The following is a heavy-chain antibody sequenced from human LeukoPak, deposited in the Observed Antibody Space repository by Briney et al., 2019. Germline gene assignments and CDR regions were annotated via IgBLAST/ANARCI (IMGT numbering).Heavy chain of an antibody. D-gene: IGHD5-24*01. J-gene: IGHJ3*02. CDR3: ARQRWPGPFDI. Sequence: GASVKVSCKASGGTFSSYAISWVRQAPGQGLEWMGGIIPIFGTANYAQKFQGRVTITTDESTSTTYMELSSLRSEDTAVYYCARQRWPGPFDIWGQGTMVTVSS. CDR1: GGTFSSYA. CDR2: IIPIFGTA. V-gene: IGHV1-69*05.